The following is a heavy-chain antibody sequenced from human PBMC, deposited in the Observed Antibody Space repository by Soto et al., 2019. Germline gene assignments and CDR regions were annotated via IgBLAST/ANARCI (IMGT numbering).Heavy chain of an antibody. CDR2: ISYDGSKK. CDR1: GFTFSSYD. Sequence: ESGGGVVQPGRSLRLSCAASGFTFSSYDIHWVRQAPGKGLEWVAVISYDGSKKYYADSVKGLFTISRDNSKNTLYLQVNSLRAEDTAVYYCAKAYSGPFEVWGQGTMVTVSS. V-gene: IGHV3-30*18. J-gene: IGHJ3*01. CDR3: AKAYSGPFEV. D-gene: IGHD1-26*01.